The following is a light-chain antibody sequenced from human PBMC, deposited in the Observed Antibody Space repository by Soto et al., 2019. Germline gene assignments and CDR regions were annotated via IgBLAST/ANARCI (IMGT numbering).Light chain of an antibody. J-gene: IGLJ3*02. V-gene: IGLV1-47*01. CDR1: ISNLGSNF. CDR2: RNN. Sequence: QSVLTQPPSASGTPGQRVTISCSGSISNLGSNFIYWYQQLPGAAPKLLISRNNERPSGVPDRVSGSKSGTSASLAISGLRSEDEADYHCAAWDDSLSAVVFGGGTKLTVL. CDR3: AAWDDSLSAVV.